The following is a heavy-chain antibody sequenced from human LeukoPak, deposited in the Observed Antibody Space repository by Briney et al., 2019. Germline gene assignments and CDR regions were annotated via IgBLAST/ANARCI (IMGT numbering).Heavy chain of an antibody. CDR1: GGTFSSYA. CDR3: ARLEDDYCDYALVLSDY. J-gene: IGHJ4*02. Sequence: ASVKVSCKASGGTFSSYAISWVRQAHGQGLEWMGIINPSGGSTSYAQKFQGRVTMTRDTSTSTVYMELSSLRSEDTAVYYCARLEDDYCDYALVLSDYWGQGTLVTVSS. D-gene: IGHD4-17*01. V-gene: IGHV1-46*01. CDR2: INPSGGST.